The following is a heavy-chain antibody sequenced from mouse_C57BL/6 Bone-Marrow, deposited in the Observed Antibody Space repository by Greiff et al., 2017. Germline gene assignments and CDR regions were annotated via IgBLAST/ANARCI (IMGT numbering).Heavy chain of an antibody. D-gene: IGHD1-1*01. Sequence: QVQLQQSGAELVRPGTSVKVSCKASGYAFTNYLIEWVKQRPGQGLEWIGVINPGSGGTNYNEKFKGKATLTADKSSSTAYMQLSSLTSEDSAVYFCARHGVVATDYAMDYWGQGTSVTVSS. CDR1: GYAFTNYL. CDR3: ARHGVVATDYAMDY. J-gene: IGHJ4*01. CDR2: INPGSGGT. V-gene: IGHV1-54*01.